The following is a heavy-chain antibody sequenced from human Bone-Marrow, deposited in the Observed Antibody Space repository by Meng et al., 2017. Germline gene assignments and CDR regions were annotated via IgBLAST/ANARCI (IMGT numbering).Heavy chain of an antibody. J-gene: IGHJ3*02. CDR3: ARDQTYYDILTRGDAFDI. CDR2: IYTSGST. Sequence: SETLSLTCTVSGGSISSYYWSWIRQPAGKGLEWIGRIYTSGSTNYNPSLKSRVTMSVDTSKNQFSLKLSSVTAADTAVYYCARDQTYYDILTRGDAFDIWGQGTMVTVSS. CDR1: GGSISSYY. D-gene: IGHD3-9*01. V-gene: IGHV4-4*07.